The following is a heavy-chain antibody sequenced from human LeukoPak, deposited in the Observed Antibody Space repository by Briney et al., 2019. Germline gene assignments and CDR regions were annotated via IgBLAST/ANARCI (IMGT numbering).Heavy chain of an antibody. D-gene: IGHD3-3*01. CDR2: IYTSGST. J-gene: IGHJ4*02. V-gene: IGHV4-61*02. Sequence: PSETLSLTCTVSGGSISSGSYYWSWIRQPAGKGLEWIGRIYTSGSTNYNPSLKSRVTISVDTSKNQFSLKLSSVTAADTAVYYCARAFRDFWSGYPYCFDYWGQGTLVTVSS. CDR1: GGSISSGSYY. CDR3: ARAFRDFWSGYPYCFDY.